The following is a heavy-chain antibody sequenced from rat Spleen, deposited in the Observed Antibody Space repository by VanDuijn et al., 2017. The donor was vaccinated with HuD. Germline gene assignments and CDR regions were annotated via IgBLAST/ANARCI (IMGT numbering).Heavy chain of an antibody. D-gene: IGHD1-1*01. CDR2: ISYDGSST. Sequence: EVQLVESGGGLVQPGRSMKLSCAASGFTFSNYDMAWVRQAPTKGLEWVASISYDGSSTYYRDSVKGRFTISRDNAKSTLYLQMDSLRSEDSATYYCARVGRSRLQGFANWGQGTLVTVSS. J-gene: IGHJ3*01. CDR3: ARVGRSRLQGFAN. V-gene: IGHV5-25*01. CDR1: GFTFSNYD.